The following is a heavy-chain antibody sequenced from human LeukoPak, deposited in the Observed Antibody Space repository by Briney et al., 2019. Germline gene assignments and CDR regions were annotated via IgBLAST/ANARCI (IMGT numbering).Heavy chain of an antibody. D-gene: IGHD3-22*01. CDR2: INPSGGST. CDR3: ARDRKDSSGYYLDYFDY. CDR1: GYTFTSYY. Sequence: ASVKVSCKASGYTFTSYYMHWVRQAPGQGLEWMGIINPSGGSTSYAQKFQGRVTMTRDMSTSTVYMELSSLRSEDTAVYYCARDRKDSSGYYLDYFDYWGQGTLVTVSS. J-gene: IGHJ4*02. V-gene: IGHV1-46*01.